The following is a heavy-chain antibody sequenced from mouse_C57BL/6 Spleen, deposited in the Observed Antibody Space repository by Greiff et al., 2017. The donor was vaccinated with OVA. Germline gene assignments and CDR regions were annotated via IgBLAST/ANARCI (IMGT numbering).Heavy chain of an antibody. CDR3: TRSGRAWFAY. J-gene: IGHJ3*01. CDR2: IDPETGGT. CDR1: GYTFTDYE. D-gene: IGHD4-1*01. V-gene: IGHV1-15*01. Sequence: VKVVESGAELVRPGASVTLSCKASGYTFTDYEMHWVKQTPVHGLEWIGAIDPETGGTAYNQKFKGKAILTADKSSSTAYMELRSLTSEDSAVYYCTRSGRAWFAYWGQGTLVTVSA.